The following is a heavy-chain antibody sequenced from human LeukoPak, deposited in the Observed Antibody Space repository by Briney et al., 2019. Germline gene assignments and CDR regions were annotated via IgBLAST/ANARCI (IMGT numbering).Heavy chain of an antibody. CDR3: AREQVRMGWSFDY. D-gene: IGHD2-8*01. CDR2: ISYDGSNK. V-gene: IGHV3-30*04. Sequence: GGSLRLSCAASGFTFSSYAMHWVRQAPGKGLEWVAVISYDGSNKYYADSVKGRFTISRDNSKNTLYLQMNSLRAEDTAVYYCAREQVRMGWSFDYWGQGNLVTASS. J-gene: IGHJ4*02. CDR1: GFTFSSYA.